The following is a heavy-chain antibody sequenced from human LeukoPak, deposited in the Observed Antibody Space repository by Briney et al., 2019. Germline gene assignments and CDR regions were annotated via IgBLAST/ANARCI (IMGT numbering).Heavy chain of an antibody. J-gene: IGHJ4*02. Sequence: ASVKVSCKASGYTFTSYGISWVRQAPGQGLEWMGWMNPNSGNTGYAQKFQGRVTMTRNTSISTAYMELSSLRSEDTAVYYCAREDGSGSYYPSTFDYWGQGTLVTVSS. CDR3: AREDGSGSYYPSTFDY. V-gene: IGHV1-8*02. D-gene: IGHD3-10*01. CDR2: MNPNSGNT. CDR1: GYTFTSYG.